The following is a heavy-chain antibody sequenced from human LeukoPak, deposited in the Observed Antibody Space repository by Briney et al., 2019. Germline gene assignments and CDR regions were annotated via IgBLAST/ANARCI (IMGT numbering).Heavy chain of an antibody. J-gene: IGHJ4*02. CDR2: ISTYSEKP. CDR1: GYNFLSYG. Sequence: ASVKVSCKASGYNFLSYGISWVQQAPGKGLEWMGWISTYSEKPKYSLKLQGRVTVTTDTSTATVSMELRSLTSDDTALYYCARTSVAAHDKIGFVDYWGQGTLVTVSS. V-gene: IGHV1-18*01. CDR3: ARTSVAAHDKIGFVDY. D-gene: IGHD3-22*01.